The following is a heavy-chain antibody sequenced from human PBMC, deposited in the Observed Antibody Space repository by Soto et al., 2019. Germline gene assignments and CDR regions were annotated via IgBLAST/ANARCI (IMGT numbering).Heavy chain of an antibody. J-gene: IGHJ4*02. V-gene: IGHV3-23*01. CDR2: ISSGGGHT. CDR3: AKVQEFCGYNCYTVDS. CDR1: GFTFSNSA. Sequence: GGSLRLSCAASGFTFSNSAMSWVRQVPGKGLEWAAGISSGGGHTNYADSVKGRFTISRDNFKDTLYLQMNSLRAEDTALYYCAKVQEFCGYNCYTVDSWGQGALVTV. D-gene: IGHD2-21*02.